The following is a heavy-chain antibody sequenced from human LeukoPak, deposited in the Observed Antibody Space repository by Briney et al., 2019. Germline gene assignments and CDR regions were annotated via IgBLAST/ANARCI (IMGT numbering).Heavy chain of an antibody. J-gene: IGHJ4*02. V-gene: IGHV3-49*04. Sequence: GGSLRLSCTAPGFTFGDYAMSWVRQAPGKGLEWVGFIRSKAYGGTTEYAASVKGRFTISRDDSKSIAYLQMNSLKTEDTAVYYCTRVISRLTIFGVVIEGAVDYWGQGTLVTVSS. CDR3: TRVISRLTIFGVVIEGAVDY. D-gene: IGHD3-3*01. CDR1: GFTFGDYA. CDR2: IRSKAYGGTT.